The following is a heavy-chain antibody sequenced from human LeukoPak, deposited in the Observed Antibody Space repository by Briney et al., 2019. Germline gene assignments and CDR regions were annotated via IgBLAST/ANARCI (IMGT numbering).Heavy chain of an antibody. J-gene: IGHJ4*02. CDR3: ARADWDTAMIDY. Sequence: GGSLRLSCAASGFTFSSYSMNWVRQAPGKGLEWVSSISSSSSYIYYADSVKGRFTISRDNAKNSLYLQMNSLRAEDTAAYYCARADWDTAMIDYWGQGTLVTVSS. CDR2: ISSSSSYI. V-gene: IGHV3-21*01. CDR1: GFTFSSYS. D-gene: IGHD5-18*01.